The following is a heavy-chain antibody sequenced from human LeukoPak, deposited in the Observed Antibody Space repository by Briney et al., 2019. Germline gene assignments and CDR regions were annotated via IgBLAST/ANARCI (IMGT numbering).Heavy chain of an antibody. V-gene: IGHV3-7*03. Sequence: GGSLRLSCAASGFTFSSYWMSWVRQAPGKGLEWVANIKQDGSEKYYVDSVKGRFTISRDNAKNSLYLQMNSLRAEDTAVYYCARDLGCSGGSRWCYYYGMDVWGQGTTVTVSS. J-gene: IGHJ6*02. CDR1: GFTFSSYW. CDR3: ARDLGCSGGSRWCYYYGMDV. CDR2: IKQDGSEK. D-gene: IGHD2-15*01.